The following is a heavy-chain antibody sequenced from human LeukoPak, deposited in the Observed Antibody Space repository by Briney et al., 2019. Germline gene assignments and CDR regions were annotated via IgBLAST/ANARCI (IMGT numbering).Heavy chain of an antibody. CDR1: GYTFTGYY. V-gene: IGHV1-2*02. CDR3: ARGRLRIAARVDWFDP. CDR2: INPNSGGT. D-gene: IGHD6-6*01. J-gene: IGHJ5*02. Sequence: GASVKVSRKASGYTFTGYYMHWVRQAPGQGLEWMGWINPNSGGTNYAQKFQGRVTMTRDTSISTAYMELSRLRSDDTAVYYCARGRLRIAARVDWFDPWGQGTLVTVSS.